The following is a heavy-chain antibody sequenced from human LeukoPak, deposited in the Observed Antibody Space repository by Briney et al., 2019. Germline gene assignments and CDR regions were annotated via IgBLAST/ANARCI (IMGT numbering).Heavy chain of an antibody. D-gene: IGHD4-17*01. Sequence: IRQPAGKGLEWIGRIYTSGSTNYNPSLKSRVTISVDTSKNQFSLKLSSVTAADTAVYYCARDQGVYGDYMDNWFEPWGQGTLVTVSS. CDR2: IYTSGST. V-gene: IGHV4-61*02. J-gene: IGHJ5*02. CDR3: ARDQGVYGDYMDNWFEP.